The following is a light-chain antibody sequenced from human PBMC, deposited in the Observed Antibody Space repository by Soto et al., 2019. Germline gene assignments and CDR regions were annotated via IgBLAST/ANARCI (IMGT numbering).Light chain of an antibody. V-gene: IGLV2-14*01. Sequence: QSALTQPASVSGSPGQSITISCTGTSSDVGGYNYVSWYQQHPGKAPKLMIYDVSNRPSGVSNRFSGSKYGNTASLTLSGLQAEDEADYYCSSYTSSGTLVFGGGTKLTVL. CDR1: SSDVGGYNY. CDR2: DVS. CDR3: SSYTSSGTLV. J-gene: IGLJ2*01.